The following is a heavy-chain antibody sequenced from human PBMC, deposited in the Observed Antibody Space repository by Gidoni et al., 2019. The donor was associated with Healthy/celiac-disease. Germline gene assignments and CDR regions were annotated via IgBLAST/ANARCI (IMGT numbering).Heavy chain of an antibody. J-gene: IGHJ4*02. CDR2: ISSNGGST. CDR3: VSDIVVVPAAMRADY. V-gene: IGHV3-64D*06. Sequence: EVQLVESGGGLVPPGGSVRLSCLASGFTFSSYAMHWVRQAPGKGLEYVSAISSNGGSTYYADSVKGRFTISRDNSKNTLYLQMSSLRAEDTAVYYCVSDIVVVPAAMRADYWGQGTLVTVSS. D-gene: IGHD2-2*01. CDR1: GFTFSSYA.